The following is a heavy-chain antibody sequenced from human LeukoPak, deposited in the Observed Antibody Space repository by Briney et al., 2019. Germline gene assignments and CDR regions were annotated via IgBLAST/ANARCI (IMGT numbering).Heavy chain of an antibody. CDR1: GYTFTDYY. D-gene: IGHD6-19*01. Sequence: ASVKVSCKASGYTFTDYYMHWVRQAPGQGLEWMGRINPNGGGGTNYAQKFQGRVTMTRDTSISTAYMELSRLRSDDTAVYYCVRIINGWYYFDYWGQGTLVTVSS. J-gene: IGHJ4*02. CDR2: INPNGGGGT. V-gene: IGHV1-2*06. CDR3: VRIINGWYYFDY.